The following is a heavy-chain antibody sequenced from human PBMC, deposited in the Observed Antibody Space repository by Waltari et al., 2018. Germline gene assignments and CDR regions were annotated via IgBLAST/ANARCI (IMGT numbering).Heavy chain of an antibody. CDR1: GFTFSSYS. Sequence: EVQLVESGGGLVQPGGSLRLSCAASGFTFSSYSMTWVRQAPGKGLGWVSYISSSSSTIYYADSVKGRFTISRDNAKNSLYLQMNSLRAEDTAVYYCARDFYYCSGGSCRLYDAFDIWGQGTMVTVSS. V-gene: IGHV3-48*04. D-gene: IGHD2-15*01. J-gene: IGHJ3*02. CDR2: ISSSSSTI. CDR3: ARDFYYCSGGSCRLYDAFDI.